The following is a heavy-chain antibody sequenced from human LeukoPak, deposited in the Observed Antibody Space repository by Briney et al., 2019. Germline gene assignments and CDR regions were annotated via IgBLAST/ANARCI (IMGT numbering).Heavy chain of an antibody. CDR1: GFTFSSYE. D-gene: IGHD4-17*01. V-gene: IGHV3-48*03. CDR2: MSSSGSTI. J-gene: IGHJ4*02. Sequence: QAGGSLRLSCAASGFTFSSYEMNWIRQAPGKGLEWVSYMSSSGSTIYYADSVKGRFTISRDHAKNSLYLQMNSLRAEDTAVYYCARSGGYGDYVGDYWGQGTLVTVSS. CDR3: ARSGGYGDYVGDY.